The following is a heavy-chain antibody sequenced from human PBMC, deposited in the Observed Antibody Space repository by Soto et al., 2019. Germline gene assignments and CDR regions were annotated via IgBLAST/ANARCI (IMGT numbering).Heavy chain of an antibody. Sequence: GGSLRLSCAASGFTFSSYGMHWVRQAPGKGLEWVAVISYDGSNKYYADSVKGRFTISRDNSKNTLYLQMNSLRAEDTAVYYCTKDPRAVAGTGAFDIWGQGTMVTVSS. CDR2: ISYDGSNK. CDR3: TKDPRAVAGTGAFDI. CDR1: GFTFSSYG. V-gene: IGHV3-30*18. J-gene: IGHJ3*02. D-gene: IGHD6-19*01.